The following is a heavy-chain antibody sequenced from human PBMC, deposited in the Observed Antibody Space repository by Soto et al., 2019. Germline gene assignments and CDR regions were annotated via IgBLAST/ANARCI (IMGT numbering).Heavy chain of an antibody. CDR1: GGSFISYC. CDR2: IYPGDSDT. J-gene: IGHJ4*02. D-gene: IGHD6-19*01. V-gene: IGHV5-51*01. Sequence: PVVSLKIWSRVSGGSFISYCIGWMSQMHRKGLEWMGIIYPGDSDTRYSPSFQGQVTISADKSISTAYLQWSSLKASDTAMYYCARVYIAVDHPLHFDYWGQGTLVTVSS. CDR3: ARVYIAVDHPLHFDY.